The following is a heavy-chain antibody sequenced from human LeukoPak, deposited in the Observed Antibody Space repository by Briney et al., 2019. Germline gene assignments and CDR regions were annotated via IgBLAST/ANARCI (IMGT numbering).Heavy chain of an antibody. V-gene: IGHV4-34*01. CDR1: SGSFSGYY. CDR3: ARGLPSERITMIRGVISSWFDP. CDR2: INHSGVT. D-gene: IGHD3-10*01. Sequence: PSETLSLTCAVYSGSFSGYYWSWIRQPPGKGLQWIGEINHSGVTNYNPSLKSRVTLTVDTSKSRISLKLRSVTAADTAVYYCARGLPSERITMIRGVISSWFDPWGQGTQVTVSS. J-gene: IGHJ5*02.